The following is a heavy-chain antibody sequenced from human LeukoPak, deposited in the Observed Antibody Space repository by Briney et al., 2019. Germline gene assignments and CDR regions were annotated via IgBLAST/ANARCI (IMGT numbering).Heavy chain of an antibody. CDR1: GGSISSHF. Sequence: SETLSLTCTVSGGSISSHFWSWIRQPPGKGLEWIGYIYHSGGTNYNPSLKSRVTISVDTSKTQFSLKLSFVTAADTAVYYCARPRSSSSAYYFDYWGQGTLVTVSS. V-gene: IGHV4-59*08. CDR2: IYHSGGT. J-gene: IGHJ4*02. D-gene: IGHD6-6*01. CDR3: ARPRSSSSAYYFDY.